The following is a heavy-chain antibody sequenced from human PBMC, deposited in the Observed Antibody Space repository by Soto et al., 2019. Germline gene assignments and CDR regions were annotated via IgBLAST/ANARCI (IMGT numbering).Heavy chain of an antibody. D-gene: IGHD5-18*01. V-gene: IGHV4-59*01. J-gene: IGHJ4*02. CDR2: IYYSGST. CDR3: ARAVDTAMVNHFDY. CDR1: GGSISSYY. Sequence: SETLSLTCTVSGGSISSYYWSWIRQPPGKGLEWIGYIYYSGSTNYNPSLKSRVTISIDTSKNQFSLKLSSVTAADTAVYYCARAVDTAMVNHFDYWGQGTLVTVS.